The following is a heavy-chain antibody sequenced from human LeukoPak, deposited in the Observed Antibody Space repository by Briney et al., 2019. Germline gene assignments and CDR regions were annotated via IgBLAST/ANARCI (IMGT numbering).Heavy chain of an antibody. J-gene: IGHJ4*02. CDR3: ARGGAGYAFDY. D-gene: IGHD5-12*01. V-gene: IGHV3-66*02. CDR1: GFTVSTNY. CDR2: ISSGGTP. Sequence: GGSLRLSCAASGFTVSTNYMSWVRQAPGKGLEWVSVISSGGTPYYADSVKGRFTISRDSSENTLYLQMHSLRAEDTAVYYCARGGAGYAFDYWGRGTLVTVSS.